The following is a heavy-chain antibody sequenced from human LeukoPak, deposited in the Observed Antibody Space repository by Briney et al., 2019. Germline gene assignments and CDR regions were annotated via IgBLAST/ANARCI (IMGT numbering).Heavy chain of an antibody. CDR1: GYSFTDYW. D-gene: IGHD2-15*01. CDR2: IFPGDFEL. CDR3: ARHGLEGCRGGMCYRSLHYYGMDV. J-gene: IGHJ6*02. Sequence: GESLKISCKGSGYSFTDYWIGWVRQMPGKGLEWMGIIFPGDFELKYSPSFQGQVIISVDKSIDTAYLQWSGLQASDTAMYYCARHGLEGCRGGMCYRSLHYYGMDVWGQGTTVTVSS. V-gene: IGHV5-51*01.